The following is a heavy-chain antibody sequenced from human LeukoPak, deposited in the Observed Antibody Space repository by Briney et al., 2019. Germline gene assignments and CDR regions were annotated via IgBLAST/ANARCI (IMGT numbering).Heavy chain of an antibody. D-gene: IGHD3-22*01. V-gene: IGHV4-59*12. CDR3: ARDRYYYDSSGYYESAFDI. CDR1: HGSMSPNY. J-gene: IGHJ3*02. CDR2: IYYSGST. Sequence: SETLSLTCSVSHGSMSPNYWTWIRQPPGKGLEWIGYIYYSGSTYYNPSLKSRVTISVDRSKNQFSLKLSSVTAADTAVYYCARDRYYYDSSGYYESAFDIWGQGTMVTVSS.